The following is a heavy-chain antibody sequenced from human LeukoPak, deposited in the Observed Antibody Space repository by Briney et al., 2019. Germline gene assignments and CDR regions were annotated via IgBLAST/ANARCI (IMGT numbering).Heavy chain of an antibody. J-gene: IGHJ4*02. Sequence: GESLKISCKGSGYTFSNYWIVWVRQMPEKGLEWMGIIYPGDSDTRYSPSFQGQVTISADKSISTAYLQWSSLKASDTAMYYCARLESGWYSHDYWGQGTLVTVSS. CDR2: IYPGDSDT. CDR1: GYTFSNYW. CDR3: ARLESGWYSHDY. D-gene: IGHD6-19*01. V-gene: IGHV5-51*01.